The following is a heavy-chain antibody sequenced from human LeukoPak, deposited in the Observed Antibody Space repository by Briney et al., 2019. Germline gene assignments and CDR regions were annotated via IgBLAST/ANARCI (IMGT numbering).Heavy chain of an antibody. V-gene: IGHV4-59*01. CDR3: ARDALTYGDRNYYFDY. CDR1: GGSISSYY. D-gene: IGHD4-17*01. J-gene: IGHJ4*02. CDR2: IYYSGST. Sequence: NSSETLSLTCTVSGGSISSYYWSWIRQPPGKGLEWIGYIYYSGSTNYNPSLKSRVTISVDTSKNQFSLKLSSVTAADTAVYYCARDALTYGDRNYYFDYWGQGTLVTVSS.